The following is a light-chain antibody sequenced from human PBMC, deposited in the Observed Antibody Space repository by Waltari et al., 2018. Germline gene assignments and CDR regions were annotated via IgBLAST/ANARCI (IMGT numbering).Light chain of an antibody. J-gene: IGLJ3*02. CDR3: CSFAGGSSWV. CDR1: GSDIGS. CDR2: EGT. Sequence: QSALTQPASVSGSPGQSITISCTGTGSDIGSVSWYQQHPGMAPKLMIYEGTKRPSGLSNRFSGSKSGNTASLTISGLQAEDDADYYCCSFAGGSSWVFGGGTKVTVL. V-gene: IGLV2-23*01.